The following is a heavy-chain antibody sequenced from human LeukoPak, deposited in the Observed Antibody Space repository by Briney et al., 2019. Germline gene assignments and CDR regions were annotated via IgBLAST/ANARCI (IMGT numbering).Heavy chain of an antibody. CDR2: INHSGST. V-gene: IGHV4-34*01. J-gene: IGHJ5*02. CDR3: ARGGRIAAAGTVSGNFDP. CDR1: GASLSDYF. Sequence: SETLSLTCSVYGASLSDYFWSWIRQPPAQRLEWMGEINHSGSTNYNPSLKSRVTISVATSKNQFSLKLSSVTAADTAVYYCARGGRIAAAGTVSGNFDPWGQGTLVTVSS. D-gene: IGHD6-13*01.